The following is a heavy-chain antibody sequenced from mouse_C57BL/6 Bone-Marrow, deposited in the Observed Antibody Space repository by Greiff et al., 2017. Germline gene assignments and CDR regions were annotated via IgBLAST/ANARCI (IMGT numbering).Heavy chain of an antibody. D-gene: IGHD5-1-1*01. CDR1: GYTFTSYW. CDR2: IDPSDSYT. V-gene: IGHV1-69*01. Sequence: VQLQQPGAELVMPGASVKLSCKASGYTFTSYWMHWVKQRPGQGLEWVGEIDPSDSYTNYNQKFKGKSTLTVDKTSSPAYMQLSSPTSEDSAVYYCARPSRYPLYAMDYWCQGTSVTVSS. CDR3: ARPSRYPLYAMDY. J-gene: IGHJ4*01.